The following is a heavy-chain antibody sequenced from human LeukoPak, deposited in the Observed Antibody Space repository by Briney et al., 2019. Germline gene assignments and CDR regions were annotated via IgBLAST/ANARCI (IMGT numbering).Heavy chain of an antibody. CDR2: INSDGSST. CDR3: ARAPSVPYCSSSSCHYYYMDV. D-gene: IGHD2-2*01. V-gene: IGHV3-74*01. Sequence: GGSLRLSCAASGFTFSYYWMHWVRQAPGKGLVWVSRINSDGSSTSYADSVKGRLTISRDNAKNTLYLQMNSLRAEDTAVYYCARAPSVPYCSSSSCHYYYMDVWGKGTTVTISS. J-gene: IGHJ6*03. CDR1: GFTFSYYW.